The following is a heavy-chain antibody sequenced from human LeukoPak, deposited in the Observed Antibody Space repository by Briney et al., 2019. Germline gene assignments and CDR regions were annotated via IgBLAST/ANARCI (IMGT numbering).Heavy chain of an antibody. V-gene: IGHV3-23*01. J-gene: IGHJ5*02. CDR1: GFTFSSYA. CDR2: ISGSGGST. D-gene: IGHD2-15*01. CDR3: AKSGYCSGGSCYFSSWFDP. Sequence: GGSLRLSCAASGFTFSSYAMSWVRQAPGKGLEWVSAISGSGGSTYYADSVKGRFTISRDNSKNTLYLQMNSLRAEDTAVYYCAKSGYCSGGSCYFSSWFDPWGQGTLVTVSS.